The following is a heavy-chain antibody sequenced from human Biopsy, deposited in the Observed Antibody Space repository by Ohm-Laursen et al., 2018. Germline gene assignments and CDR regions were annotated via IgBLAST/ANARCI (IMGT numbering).Heavy chain of an antibody. D-gene: IGHD5-24*01. CDR3: ARAGVGSDGTDSYYYGMDV. J-gene: IGHJ6*02. V-gene: IGHV1-46*01. Sequence: ASVKVSSKASGNTFATYHIHWVRQAPGQGLGWMGVISPSGATTSFSQKFQGRITMTRDTPTGTVYMHLNSLGSEDTAVYYCARAGVGSDGTDSYYYGMDVWGPGTTVTVSS. CDR1: GNTFATYH. CDR2: ISPSGATT.